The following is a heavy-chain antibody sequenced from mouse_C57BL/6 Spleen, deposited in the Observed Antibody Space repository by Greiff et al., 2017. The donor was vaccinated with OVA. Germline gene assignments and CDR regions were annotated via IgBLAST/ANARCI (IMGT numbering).Heavy chain of an antibody. J-gene: IGHJ1*03. Sequence: EVQLVESGGDLVKPGGSLKLSCAASGFTFSSYGMSWVRQTPDKRLEWVATISSGGSYTYYPDSVKGRFTISRDNAKNTLYLQMSSLKSEDTAMYYCARPVVDWYFDVWGTGTTVTVSS. D-gene: IGHD1-1*01. CDR1: GFTFSSYG. CDR2: ISSGGSYT. V-gene: IGHV5-6*01. CDR3: ARPVVDWYFDV.